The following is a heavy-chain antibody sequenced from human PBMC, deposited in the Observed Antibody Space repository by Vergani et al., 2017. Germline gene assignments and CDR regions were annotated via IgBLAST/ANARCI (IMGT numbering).Heavy chain of an antibody. CDR1: GFTFSSYS. V-gene: IGHV3-21*04. D-gene: IGHD3-10*01. CDR3: AKDYASRGLGWFDP. J-gene: IGHJ5*02. Sequence: EVQLVESGGGLVKPGGSLRLSCAASGFTFSSYSMNWVRQAPGKGLEWVSSISSSSSYIYYADSVKCRFIVSRDNAKNSLYLQMDSLRLEDTALYYCAKDYASRGLGWFDPWGQGTLVTVSS. CDR2: ISSSSSYI.